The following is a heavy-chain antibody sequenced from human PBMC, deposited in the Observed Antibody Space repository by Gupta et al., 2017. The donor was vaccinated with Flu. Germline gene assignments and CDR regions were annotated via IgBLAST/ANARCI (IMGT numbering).Heavy chain of an antibody. D-gene: IGHD4-17*01. CDR2: IVPRDSYT. Sequence: EVQLVQSGADMKKPGESLRISCKGSGYSFTTYWISWVRQMPGKGLEWMGRIVPRDSYTNYSPSFQGHVTISAEKSISTAYLQWSSLKASDTAMYYCASMAYGDYQDFDYWGQGTRGTVSA. CDR1: GYSFTTYW. J-gene: IGHJ4*02. CDR3: ASMAYGDYQDFDY. V-gene: IGHV5-10-1*01.